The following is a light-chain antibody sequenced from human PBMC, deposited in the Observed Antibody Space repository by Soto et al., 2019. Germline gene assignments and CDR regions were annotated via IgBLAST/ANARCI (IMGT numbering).Light chain of an antibody. Sequence: DIQMTQSPSTLSASVGDTVTITCRASQSIRNWLGWYQQKPGKAPKVLIYKASNLESGVPSWVSGNGSGTVFTLTIISLQPDDFAGYYCQQYNSLTLTFGQGTKLDIK. V-gene: IGKV1-5*03. CDR2: KAS. CDR3: QQYNSLTLT. CDR1: QSIRNW. J-gene: IGKJ2*01.